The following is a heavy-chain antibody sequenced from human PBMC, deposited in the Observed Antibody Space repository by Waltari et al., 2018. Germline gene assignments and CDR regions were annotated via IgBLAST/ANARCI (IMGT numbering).Heavy chain of an antibody. D-gene: IGHD5-12*01. CDR2: FDPEDGET. CDR3: ATGYRTDYWYFDL. Sequence: QVQLVQSGAEVKKHGDSVKVCCTVAGYTLTELSMHWLRQAPGKGLEWMGGFDPEDGETIYAQKFQGRVTMTEDTSTDTAYMELSSLRSEDTAVYYCATGYRTDYWYFDLWGRGTLVTVSS. J-gene: IGHJ2*01. CDR1: GYTLTELS. V-gene: IGHV1-24*01.